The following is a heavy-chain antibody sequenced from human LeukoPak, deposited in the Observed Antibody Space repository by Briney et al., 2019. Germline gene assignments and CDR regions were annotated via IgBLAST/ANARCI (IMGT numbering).Heavy chain of an antibody. J-gene: IGHJ1*01. CDR1: GGTFSSYA. D-gene: IGHD3-22*01. CDR3: AREGYYYDSSGQYFQH. V-gene: IGHV1-69*05. CDR2: IIPIFGTA. Sequence: GASVKVSCKASGGTFSSYAISWVRQAPGQGLEWMGGIIPIFGTANYAQKFQGRVTITTDESTSTAYMELSSLRSEDTAVYCCAREGYYYDSSGQYFQHWGQGTLVTVSS.